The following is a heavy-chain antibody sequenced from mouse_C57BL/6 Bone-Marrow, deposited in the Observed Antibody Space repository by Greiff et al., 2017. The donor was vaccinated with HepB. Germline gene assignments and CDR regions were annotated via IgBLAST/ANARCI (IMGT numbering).Heavy chain of an antibody. CDR2: INPNNGGT. Sequence: EVQLQQSGPELVKPGASVKMSCKASGYTFTDYNMHWVKQSHGKSLEWIGYINPNNGGTSYNQKFKGKATLTVNKSSSTAYMEIRSLTSEDSAVYYCARLTTVVATDYFDYWGQGTTLTVSS. V-gene: IGHV1-22*01. J-gene: IGHJ2*01. CDR3: ARLTTVVATDYFDY. D-gene: IGHD1-1*01. CDR1: GYTFTDYN.